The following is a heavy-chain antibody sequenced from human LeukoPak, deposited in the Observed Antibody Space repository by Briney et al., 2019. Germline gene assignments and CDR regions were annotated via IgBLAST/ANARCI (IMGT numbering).Heavy chain of an antibody. J-gene: IGHJ3*02. D-gene: IGHD5-24*01. CDR3: ARIRDGYNDAYDI. Sequence: ASVTVSFKASGYTFTKYYIHWVRQAPGQGRERMGFINPGGDNRNYAQNFQGRVTMTRDTSMSTVYMELSSLSSEDTAIYYCARIRDGYNDAYDIWGQGTVVTVPS. CDR2: INPGGDNR. V-gene: IGHV1-46*01. CDR1: GYTFTKYY.